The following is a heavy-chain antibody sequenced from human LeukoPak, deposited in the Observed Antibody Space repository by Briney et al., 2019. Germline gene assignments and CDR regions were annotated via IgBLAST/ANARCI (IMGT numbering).Heavy chain of an antibody. V-gene: IGHV5-51*01. D-gene: IGHD5-24*01. CDR1: GCIFTSYW. CDR2: IYPGDSDT. J-gene: IGHJ4*02. Sequence: GACRQISCKGSGCIFTSYWIGWVRPLPGKGLEWMGIIYPGDSDTRYSPSFQGQVTISADKSISTAYLQWSSLKASDTAMYYCARHYRDGLDYWGQGTLVTVSS. CDR3: ARHYRDGLDY.